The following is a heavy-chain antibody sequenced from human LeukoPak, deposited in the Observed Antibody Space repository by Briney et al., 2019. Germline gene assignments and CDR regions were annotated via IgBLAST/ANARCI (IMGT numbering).Heavy chain of an antibody. CDR1: GFTFSDYY. V-gene: IGHV3-11*01. J-gene: IGHJ4*02. CDR2: ISSSGSTI. CDR3: ARVLYYYDSSGYYLGY. Sequence: GGSLRLSCAASGFTFSDYYMSWIRQAPGKGLKWVSYISSSGSTIYYADSVKGRFTISRDNAKNSLYLQMNSLRAEDTAVYYCARVLYYYDSSGYYLGYWGQGTLVTVSS. D-gene: IGHD3-22*01.